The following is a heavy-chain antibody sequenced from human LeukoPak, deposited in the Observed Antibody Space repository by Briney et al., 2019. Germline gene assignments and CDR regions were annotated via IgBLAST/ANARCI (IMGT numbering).Heavy chain of an antibody. D-gene: IGHD3-10*01. CDR3: ARGSSVRYGSGSYYFDY. CDR1: GFTFSSYG. J-gene: IGHJ4*02. V-gene: IGHV3-30*03. CDR2: ISYDGSNK. Sequence: PGGPLRLSCAASGFTFSSYGMHWVRQAPGKGLEWVAVISYDGSNKYYADSVKGRFTISRDNSKNTLYLQMNSLRAEDTAVYYCARGSSVRYGSGSYYFDYWGQGTLVTVSS.